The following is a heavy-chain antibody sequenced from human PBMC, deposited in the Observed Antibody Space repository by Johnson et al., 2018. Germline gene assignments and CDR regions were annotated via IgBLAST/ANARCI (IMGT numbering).Heavy chain of an antibody. Sequence: EVQLVESGGGLVKPGGSLSLSCAASGFTFRTYTMSWVRQAPGQGLEWVSSISGSSLYKYYADSMKGRFTISRDNAKNLLYLQMNSVSTDDTAVYYFARRWPGGSYWLGAFDIWGQGTTVTVSS. CDR3: ARRWPGGSYWLGAFDI. D-gene: IGHD1-26*01. J-gene: IGHJ3*02. CDR1: GFTFRTYT. V-gene: IGHV3-21*06. CDR2: ISGSSLYK.